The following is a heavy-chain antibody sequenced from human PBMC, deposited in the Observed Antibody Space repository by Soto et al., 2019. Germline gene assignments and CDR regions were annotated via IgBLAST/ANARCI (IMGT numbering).Heavy chain of an antibody. V-gene: IGHV3-21*01. CDR2: ISSSSSYI. D-gene: IGHD5-18*01. J-gene: IGHJ6*02. Sequence: GSLRLSCAASGFTFSSYSMNWVRQAPGKGLEWVSSISSSSSYIYYADSVKGRFTISRDNAKNSLYLQMNSLRAEDTAVYYCAREGIQLWLRYYYYGMDVWGQGTTVTVSS. CDR1: GFTFSSYS. CDR3: AREGIQLWLRYYYYGMDV.